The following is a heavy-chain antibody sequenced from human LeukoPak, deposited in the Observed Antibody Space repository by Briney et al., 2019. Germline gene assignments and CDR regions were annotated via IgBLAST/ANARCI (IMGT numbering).Heavy chain of an antibody. CDR3: ARDSGYSSGWYANYFDY. Sequence: GGSLRLSCTASGFSFSSYEMNWVRQAPGKGLEWVSYISSSGSTIYYADSVKGRFTISRDNSKNTLYLQMNSLRAEDTAVYYCARDSGYSSGWYANYFDYWGQGTLVTVSS. CDR1: GFSFSSYE. V-gene: IGHV3-48*03. CDR2: ISSSGSTI. J-gene: IGHJ4*02. D-gene: IGHD6-19*01.